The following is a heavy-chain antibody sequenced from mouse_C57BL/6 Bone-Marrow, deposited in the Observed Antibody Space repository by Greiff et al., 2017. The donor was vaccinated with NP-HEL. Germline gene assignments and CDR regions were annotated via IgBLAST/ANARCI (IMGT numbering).Heavy chain of an antibody. CDR2: IFPGSGST. CDR3: ARYGSTSWYLDV. CDR1: GYTFTDYY. J-gene: IGHJ1*03. D-gene: IGHD1-1*01. Sequence: QVQLQQSGPELVKPGASVKISCKASGYTFTDYYINWVKQRPGQGLEWIGWIFPGSGSTYYNEKFKGKATFTVDKSSSTVYMLLSSLTSEDSAVYCCARYGSTSWYLDVWGTGTTVTVSS. V-gene: IGHV1-75*01.